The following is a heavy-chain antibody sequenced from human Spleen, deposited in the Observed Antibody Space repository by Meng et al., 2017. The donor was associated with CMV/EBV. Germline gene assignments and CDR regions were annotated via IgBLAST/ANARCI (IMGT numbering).Heavy chain of an antibody. V-gene: IGHV3-48*03. D-gene: IGHD6-19*01. CDR3: AANLGYSSGWYRNNYYYYGMDV. CDR1: GFTFSSYE. J-gene: IGHJ6*02. Sequence: LSLTCAASGFTFSSYEMNWVRQAPGKGLEWVSYISSSGSTIYYADSVKGRFTIPRDNAKNSLYLQMNSLRAEDTAVYYCAANLGYSSGWYRNNYYYYGMDVWGQGTTVTVSS. CDR2: ISSSGSTI.